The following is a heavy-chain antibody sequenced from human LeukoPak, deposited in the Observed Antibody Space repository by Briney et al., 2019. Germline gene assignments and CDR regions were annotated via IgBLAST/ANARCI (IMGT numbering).Heavy chain of an antibody. D-gene: IGHD3-22*01. CDR1: GFTFSSYA. CDR3: ARDPDSSGHYSLYFDY. CDR2: ISYDGSNK. Sequence: GRSLRLSCAASGFTFSSYAMHWVRQAPGKGLEWVAVISYDGSNKYYADSVKGRFTISRDNSKNTLYLQMNSLRAEDTAVYYCARDPDSSGHYSLYFDYWGQGTLVTVSS. V-gene: IGHV3-30-3*01. J-gene: IGHJ4*02.